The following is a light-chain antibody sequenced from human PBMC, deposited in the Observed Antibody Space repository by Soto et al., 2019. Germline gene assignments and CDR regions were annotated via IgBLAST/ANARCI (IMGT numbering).Light chain of an antibody. CDR3: QQYYVTPPT. V-gene: IGKV4-1*01. J-gene: IGKJ4*01. CDR1: QTLLFSSSSQNA. CDR2: WAS. Sequence: DIVMTQSPDSLDVSLGERATITCKSSQTLLFSSSSQNALAWYQQRPGQPPKLLIYWASTRGSGVPDRFSGSGSGTDFTLTISTLQAEDVAVYYCQQYYVTPPTFGGGTKVEIK.